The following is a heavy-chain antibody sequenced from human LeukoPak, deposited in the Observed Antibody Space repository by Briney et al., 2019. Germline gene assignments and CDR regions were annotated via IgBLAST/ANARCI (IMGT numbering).Heavy chain of an antibody. CDR3: TTGEMDH. J-gene: IGHJ4*02. CDR1: GVAFSPHW. V-gene: IGHV3-7*01. Sequence: GSLRLSCAGSGVAFSPHWMIWVRQAPGKGLEWVAIINQDGTQEYYVDSVEGRFTISRDNARNSVYLQMTSLGAEDTAVYYCTTGEMDHWGQGTQVTVSS. D-gene: IGHD7-27*01. CDR2: INQDGTQE.